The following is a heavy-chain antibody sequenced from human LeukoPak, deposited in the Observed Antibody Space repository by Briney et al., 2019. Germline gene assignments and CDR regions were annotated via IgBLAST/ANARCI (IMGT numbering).Heavy chain of an antibody. CDR3: TTDLVVIILDAFDI. V-gene: IGHV3-15*01. Sequence: GGSLRLSCAASGFTFSNAWMSWVRQAPGKGLEWVGRIKSKTDGGTTDYAAPVKGRFTISRDDSKNTLYLQMNSLKTEDTAVYYCTTDLVVIILDAFDIWGQGTMVTVSS. D-gene: IGHD3-22*01. CDR1: GFTFSNAW. CDR2: IKSKTDGGTT. J-gene: IGHJ3*02.